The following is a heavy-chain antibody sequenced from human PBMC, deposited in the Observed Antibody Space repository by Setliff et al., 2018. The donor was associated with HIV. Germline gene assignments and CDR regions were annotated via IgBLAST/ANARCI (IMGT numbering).Heavy chain of an antibody. CDR2: IIPIFGTA. V-gene: IGHV1-69*05. J-gene: IGHJ3*02. CDR1: GGTFSSYA. CDR3: AAANEVFLYSSGRAFDI. D-gene: IGHD6-19*01. Sequence: SVKVSCKASGGTFSSYAISWVRQAPGQGLEWMGGIIPIFGTANYAQKVQGRVTMTTDTSTSAAYMELRSLRSDDTAVYYCAAANEVFLYSSGRAFDIWGLGTMVTVSS.